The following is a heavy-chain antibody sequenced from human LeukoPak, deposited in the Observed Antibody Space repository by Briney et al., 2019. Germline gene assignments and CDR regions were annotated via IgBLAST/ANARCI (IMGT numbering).Heavy chain of an antibody. D-gene: IGHD3-22*01. J-gene: IGHJ4*02. Sequence: SETLSLTCAVSGVSISSGGYSWSWTRQPPGKGLEWIGYIYYSGSTYYNPSLKSRVTISVDTSKNQFSLKLSSVTAADTAVYYCARDGWGTTMISGNWGQGTLVTVSS. CDR1: GVSISSGGYS. CDR2: IYYSGST. CDR3: ARDGWGTTMISGN. V-gene: IGHV4-30-4*07.